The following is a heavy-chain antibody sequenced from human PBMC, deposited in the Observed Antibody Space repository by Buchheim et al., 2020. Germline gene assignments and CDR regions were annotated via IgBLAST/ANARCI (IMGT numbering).Heavy chain of an antibody. D-gene: IGHD2-15*01. CDR2: ISASGGST. CDR3: ASGYCSGGSCYIEEPFDY. J-gene: IGHJ4*02. V-gene: IGHV3-23*01. CDR1: GFTFSSYA. Sequence: EVQLLESGGGLVQPGGSLRLSCAASGFTFSSYAMSWVRQAPGKGLEWVSAISASGGSTYYADSVKGRFTISRDNSKNTRNLQMNSLRAEDTAVYYCASGYCSGGSCYIEEPFDYWGQGTL.